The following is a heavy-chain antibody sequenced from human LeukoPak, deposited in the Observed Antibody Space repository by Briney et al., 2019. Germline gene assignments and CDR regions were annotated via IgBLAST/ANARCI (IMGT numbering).Heavy chain of an antibody. CDR1: GGSFSGYY. CDR3: ARGRLRFLPAR. D-gene: IGHD3-3*01. CDR2: INHSGST. J-gene: IGHJ4*02. Sequence: PSETLSLTCAVYGGSFSGYYWSWIRQPPGKGLEWIGEINHSGSTNYNPSLKSRVTISVDTSKNQFSLKLSSVTAADRAVYYCARGRLRFLPARWGQGTLVTVSS. V-gene: IGHV4-34*01.